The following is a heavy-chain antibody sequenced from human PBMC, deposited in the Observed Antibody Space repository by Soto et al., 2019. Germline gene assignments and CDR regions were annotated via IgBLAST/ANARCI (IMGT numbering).Heavy chain of an antibody. CDR2: IRTKANSYAT. J-gene: IGHJ6*02. CDR1: GFTFRGSA. CDR3: TGSLLAYCSGGKCHTDYYYYGMDV. V-gene: IGHV3-73*02. D-gene: IGHD2-15*01. Sequence: EVQLVESGGGLVQPGESLKLSCAASGFTFRGSAMHWVRQASGKGLEWVGRIRTKANSYATAYAASVQGRFTISRDDSKSTAYLQMNSLKTGDTAVYYCTGSLLAYCSGGKCHTDYYYYGMDVWGPGTAVTVSS.